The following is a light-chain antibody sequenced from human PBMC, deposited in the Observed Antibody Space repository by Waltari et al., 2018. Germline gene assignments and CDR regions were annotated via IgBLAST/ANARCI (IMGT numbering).Light chain of an antibody. CDR3: QQRRTWPLT. CDR1: QSVSYY. J-gene: IGKJ4*01. V-gene: IGKV3-11*01. Sequence: IVLIQSPATLSLSPGERATLSCRASQSVSYYLAWYQQRPGQAPRLLIYDASSRATGIPARFSGSGSETDFTLTISSLEPEDFAVYYCQQRRTWPLTFGGGTKVEI. CDR2: DAS.